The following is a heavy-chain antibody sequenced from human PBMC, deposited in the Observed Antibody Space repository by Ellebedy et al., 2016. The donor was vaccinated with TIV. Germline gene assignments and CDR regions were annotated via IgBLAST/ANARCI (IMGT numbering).Heavy chain of an antibody. V-gene: IGHV3-48*04. CDR3: ARYPRIATIGSPGFDL. D-gene: IGHD6-13*01. CDR1: GFTFSSYS. J-gene: IGHJ4*02. CDR2: ISSSSSTI. Sequence: GESLKISXAASGFTFSSYSMNWVRQAPGKGLEWVSYISSSSSTIYYADSVKGRFTISRDNAKNSLYLQMNSLRAEDTAVYYCARYPRIATIGSPGFDLWGQGTLVTVSS.